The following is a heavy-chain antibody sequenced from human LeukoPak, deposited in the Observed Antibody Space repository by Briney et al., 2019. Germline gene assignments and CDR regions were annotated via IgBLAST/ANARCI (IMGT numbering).Heavy chain of an antibody. Sequence: APVKVSCKASGYTFTSYYMHWVRQAPGQGLEWMGIINPSGGSTSYAQKFQGRVTMTRDTSTSTVYMELSSLRSEDTAVYYCAREVVVTAIRLLRGMDVWGQGTTVTVSS. D-gene: IGHD2-21*02. CDR1: GYTFTSYY. J-gene: IGHJ6*02. V-gene: IGHV1-46*01. CDR3: AREVVVTAIRLLRGMDV. CDR2: INPSGGST.